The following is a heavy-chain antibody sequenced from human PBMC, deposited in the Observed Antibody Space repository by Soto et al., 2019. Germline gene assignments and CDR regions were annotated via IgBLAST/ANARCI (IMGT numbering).Heavy chain of an antibody. CDR2: IWYDGSNK. J-gene: IGHJ4*02. D-gene: IGHD3-22*01. Sequence: QVQLVESGGGVVQPGRSLRLSCAASGFTFSSYGMHWVRQAPGKGLEWVAVIWYDGSNKYYADSAKGRFTISRDNSKNTLYLQMNSLRAEDTAVYYCASYDSDLTGFDYWGQGTLVTVSS. V-gene: IGHV3-33*01. CDR1: GFTFSSYG. CDR3: ASYDSDLTGFDY.